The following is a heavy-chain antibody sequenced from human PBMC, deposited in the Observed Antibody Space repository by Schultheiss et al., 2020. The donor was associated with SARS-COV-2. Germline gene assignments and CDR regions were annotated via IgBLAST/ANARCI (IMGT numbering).Heavy chain of an antibody. V-gene: IGHV4-31*03. J-gene: IGHJ6*02. Sequence: SETLSLTCTVSGASISSGGYYWGWIRQLPGKGLEWIGYTYFGGSTYYNPSLTSRTSISVDTSKNQFSLKVNSVTAADTAVYYCARDGDSSSSDPNYYYGMDVWGQGTTVTVSS. CDR1: GASISSGGYY. CDR2: TYFGGST. CDR3: ARDGDSSSSDPNYYYGMDV. D-gene: IGHD6-6*01.